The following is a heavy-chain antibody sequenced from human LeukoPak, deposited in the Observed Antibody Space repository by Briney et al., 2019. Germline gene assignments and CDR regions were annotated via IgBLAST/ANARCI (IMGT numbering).Heavy chain of an antibody. Sequence: GASVKVSCKASGYTFTGYYMHWVRQAPGQGLEWMGWINPNSGGTNYAQKFQGRVTMTRDTSTSTVYMELSSLRSEDTAVYYCARDRIVVVPAAIGYWGQGTLVTVSS. V-gene: IGHV1-2*02. CDR3: ARDRIVVVPAAIGY. CDR2: INPNSGGT. D-gene: IGHD2-2*02. CDR1: GYTFTGYY. J-gene: IGHJ4*02.